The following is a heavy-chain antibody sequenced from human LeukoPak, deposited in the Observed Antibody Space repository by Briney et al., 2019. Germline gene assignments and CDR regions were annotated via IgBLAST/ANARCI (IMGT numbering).Heavy chain of an antibody. V-gene: IGHV1-18*01. CDR1: GYTFSNYG. Sequence: ASVKVSCKASGYTFSNYGITWVRQAPGQRLEWMGWISAHNGNTKYAQNIQGRVTMTTDTSTSTAYTELRRLTSDDTAVYYCARESYCSGGNCYSGAGDYWGQGTLVSVSS. CDR3: ARESYCSGGNCYSGAGDY. J-gene: IGHJ4*02. CDR2: ISAHNGNT. D-gene: IGHD2-15*01.